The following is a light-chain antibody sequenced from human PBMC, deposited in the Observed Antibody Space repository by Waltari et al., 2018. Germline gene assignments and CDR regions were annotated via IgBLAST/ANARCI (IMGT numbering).Light chain of an antibody. Sequence: DIQMTQSPSSLSASIGDRVTITCRTSHSGSRYLHWYQQKPGKAPKLLIYAASSLQSGVPSRFSGSGSGTDFTLTISSLQPEDFATYYCQQSYTTPRTFGQGTKLDLK. J-gene: IGKJ2*01. CDR1: HSGSRY. CDR2: AAS. CDR3: QQSYTTPRT. V-gene: IGKV1-39*01.